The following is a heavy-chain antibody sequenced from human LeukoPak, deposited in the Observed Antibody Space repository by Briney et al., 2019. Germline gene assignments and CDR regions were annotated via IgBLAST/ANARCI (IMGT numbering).Heavy chain of an antibody. CDR3: ARALGSCSGRSCTGRSYFDY. CDR1: GYSFTGYY. V-gene: IGHV1-2*02. CDR2: INPNTGDT. D-gene: IGHD2-15*01. Sequence: ASVKVSCKASGYSFTGYYIHWVRQAPGQGLEWMGWINPNTGDTNYAQKFQGRVTMTRDTSISTAFMELSRLGSDDTAVYYCARALGSCSGRSCTGRSYFDYWGQGTLVTVSS. J-gene: IGHJ4*02.